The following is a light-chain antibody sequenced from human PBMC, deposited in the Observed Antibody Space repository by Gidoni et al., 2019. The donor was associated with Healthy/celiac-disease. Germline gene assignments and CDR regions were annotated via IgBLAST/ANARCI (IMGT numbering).Light chain of an antibody. Sequence: DIQMTQSPSSLSASVGDRVTITCRASQSISSNLNCYQQQPGKAPTLLIYAATSLHSGVPSGCNDRRSGTDFTLTISMLHPEYFATYYCQHGYSTPLTFGQGTKVEIK. V-gene: IGKV1-39*01. CDR1: QSISSN. CDR2: AAT. J-gene: IGKJ1*01. CDR3: QHGYSTPLT.